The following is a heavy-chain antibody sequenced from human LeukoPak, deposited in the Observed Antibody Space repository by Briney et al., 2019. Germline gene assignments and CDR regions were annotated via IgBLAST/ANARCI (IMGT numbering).Heavy chain of an antibody. CDR2: IGSSSSYI. Sequence: PGGSLRLSCAASGFTFSSYSMNWVRQAPGKGLEWVSSIGSSSSYIYPADSVKGRFTISRDNAKNSLYLQMNSLRAEDTAVYYCAASTKHTAMVDYWGQGTLVTVSS. CDR3: AASTKHTAMVDY. D-gene: IGHD5-18*01. CDR1: GFTFSSYS. V-gene: IGHV3-21*01. J-gene: IGHJ4*02.